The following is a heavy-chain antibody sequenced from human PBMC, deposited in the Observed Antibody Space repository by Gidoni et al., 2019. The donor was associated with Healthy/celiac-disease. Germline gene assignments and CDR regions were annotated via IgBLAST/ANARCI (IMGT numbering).Heavy chain of an antibody. CDR2: ISWNSGSI. J-gene: IGHJ4*02. D-gene: IGHD3-10*01. CDR3: AKEAITMVRGVIIL. V-gene: IGHV3-9*01. Sequence: EVQLVESGGGLVQPGRSLRLSSAASGFTFDDYAMHWVRHAPGKGLECVSGISWNSGSIGYADSVKGRFTISRDNAKNSLYLQMNSLRAEDTALYYCAKEAITMVRGVIILWGQGTLVTVSS. CDR1: GFTFDDYA.